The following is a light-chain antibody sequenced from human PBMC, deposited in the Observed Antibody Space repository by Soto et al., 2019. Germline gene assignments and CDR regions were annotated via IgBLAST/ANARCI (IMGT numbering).Light chain of an antibody. V-gene: IGKV3-20*01. Sequence: EIVMTQSPGTLSLSPVERATLSCRASQSVSSSYLAWYQQKRGQAPRLLIHGASSRATGIPDRFSGSGSGTDFTLTISRLEPEDFAVYYCQQYGGSPRTFGQGTKVDIK. CDR2: GAS. J-gene: IGKJ1*01. CDR3: QQYGGSPRT. CDR1: QSVSSSY.